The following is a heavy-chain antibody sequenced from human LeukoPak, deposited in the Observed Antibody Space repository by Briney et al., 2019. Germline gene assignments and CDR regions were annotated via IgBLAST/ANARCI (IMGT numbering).Heavy chain of an antibody. CDR1: GYTFTSYG. V-gene: IGHV1-18*01. Sequence: ASVKVSCTASGYTFTSYGISWVRQAPGQGLEWMGWISAYNGNTNYAQKLQGRVTMTTDTSTSTAYMELRSLRSDDTAVYYCARDREDFWSGYFYYFDYWGQGTLVTVSS. J-gene: IGHJ4*02. CDR2: ISAYNGNT. D-gene: IGHD3-3*01. CDR3: ARDREDFWSGYFYYFDY.